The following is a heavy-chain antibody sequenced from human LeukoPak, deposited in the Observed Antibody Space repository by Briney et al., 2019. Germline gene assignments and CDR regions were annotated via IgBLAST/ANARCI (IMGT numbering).Heavy chain of an antibody. J-gene: IGHJ6*02. Sequence: GGSLRLSCAASGFTFSSYWMHWVRQAPGKGLVWVSCTWTDGISTSYADSVKGRFTIARDNANNTLYLQMNSLRAGDTAVYYCARGVGPLGYYYNMDVWGQGTTVTVSS. CDR1: GFTFSSYW. CDR2: TWTDGIST. D-gene: IGHD2-2*01. CDR3: ARGVGPLGYYYNMDV. V-gene: IGHV3-74*01.